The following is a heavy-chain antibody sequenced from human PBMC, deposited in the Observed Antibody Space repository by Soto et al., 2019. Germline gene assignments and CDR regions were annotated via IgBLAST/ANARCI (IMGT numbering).Heavy chain of an antibody. J-gene: IGHJ6*02. Sequence: SETLSLTCTVSGGSISSYYWSWIRQPPGKGLEWIGYIYYSGSTNYNPSLKSRVTISVDTSKNQFSLKLSSVTAADTAVYYCARDTTTVTPPYYYYGMDVWGQGTTVTVSS. D-gene: IGHD4-4*01. V-gene: IGHV4-59*01. CDR1: GGSISSYY. CDR3: ARDTTTVTPPYYYYGMDV. CDR2: IYYSGST.